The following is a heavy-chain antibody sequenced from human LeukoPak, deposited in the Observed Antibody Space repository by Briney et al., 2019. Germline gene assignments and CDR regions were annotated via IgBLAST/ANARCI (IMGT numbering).Heavy chain of an antibody. D-gene: IGHD3-22*01. CDR1: GYTLTSYY. V-gene: IGHV1-46*01. CDR3: ARSYYYGSSGFAPSGY. Sequence: ASVKVSCKASGYTLTSYYMHWVRQAPGQGLEWMGITNPSGGSTSYAQKFQGRVTMTRDTSTSTVYMELSSLRSEDTAVYYCARSYYYGSSGFAPSGYWGQGTLVTVSS. J-gene: IGHJ4*02. CDR2: TNPSGGST.